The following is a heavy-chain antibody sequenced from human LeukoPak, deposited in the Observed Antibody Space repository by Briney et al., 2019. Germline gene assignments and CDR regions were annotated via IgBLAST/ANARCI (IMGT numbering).Heavy chain of an antibody. J-gene: IGHJ3*02. CDR3: ATKYSYDAFDI. CDR1: GFIFSNYG. CDR2: ISYDGSNK. D-gene: IGHD5-18*01. V-gene: IGHV3-30*03. Sequence: PGGSLRLSCAASGFIFSNYGMSWVRQAPGKGLEWVAVISYDGSNKYYADSVKGRFTISRDNSKNTLYLQMNSLRAEDTAVYYCATKYSYDAFDIWGQGTMVTVSS.